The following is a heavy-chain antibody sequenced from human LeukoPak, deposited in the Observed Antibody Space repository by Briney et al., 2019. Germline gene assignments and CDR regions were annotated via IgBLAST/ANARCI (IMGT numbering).Heavy chain of an antibody. CDR2: IKQDGSEK. V-gene: IGHV3-7*01. Sequence: GGSLRLSCAASGFTFSSYWMSWVRQAPGKGLEWVANIKQDGSEKYYVDSVKGRFTISRDNAKNSLYLQMNSLRAEDTAVYYCARDGYCSSTSCYADDAFDIWGQGTMVTVSS. D-gene: IGHD2-2*01. CDR3: ARDGYCSSTSCYADDAFDI. CDR1: GFTFSSYW. J-gene: IGHJ3*02.